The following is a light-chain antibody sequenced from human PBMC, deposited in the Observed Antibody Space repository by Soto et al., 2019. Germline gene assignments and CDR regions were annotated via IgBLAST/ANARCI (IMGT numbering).Light chain of an antibody. J-gene: IGLJ3*02. CDR2: EVS. Sequence: QSALTQPPSASGSPGQSVTISCTGTSSDVGGYNYVSWYQQHPGKAPKLMIYEVSKRPSGVPDRFSGSKSGNTASLTVSGLQAEDEADYYCSSYAGNNNLRVSGGGTKLTVL. CDR1: SSDVGGYNY. CDR3: SSYAGNNNLRV. V-gene: IGLV2-8*01.